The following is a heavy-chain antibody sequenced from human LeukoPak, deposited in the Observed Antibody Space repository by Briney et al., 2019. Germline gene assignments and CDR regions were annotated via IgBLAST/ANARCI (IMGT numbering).Heavy chain of an antibody. V-gene: IGHV3-48*01. D-gene: IGHD6-19*01. CDR1: GFTFSNYS. Sequence: GSLSLSCAASGFTFSNYSMNLGRQAPGKGVEWVSFITRSGSARYYADSVKGRFTISRDNAKNSLYLQMNSLRAEDTAVYYCARDRLAYSSGWYGTFDYWGQGTLVTVSS. J-gene: IGHJ4*02. CDR3: ARDRLAYSSGWYGTFDY. CDR2: ITRSGSAR.